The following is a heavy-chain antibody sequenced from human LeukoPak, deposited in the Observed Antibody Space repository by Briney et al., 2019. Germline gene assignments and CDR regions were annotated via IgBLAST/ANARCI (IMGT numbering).Heavy chain of an antibody. J-gene: IGHJ4*02. Sequence: GGSLRLSCAASGFTFSDYYMSWIRQAPGKGLEWVSYISSSGSTIYYADSVKGRFTISRDNAKNSLYLQMTSPRVDDTAIYYCARDPGFSSFDYWGQGILVTVSS. D-gene: IGHD3-3*02. V-gene: IGHV3-11*04. CDR1: GFTFSDYY. CDR2: ISSSGSTI. CDR3: ARDPGFSSFDY.